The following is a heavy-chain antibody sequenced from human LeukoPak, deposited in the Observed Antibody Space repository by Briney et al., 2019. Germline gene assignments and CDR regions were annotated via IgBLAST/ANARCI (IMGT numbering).Heavy chain of an antibody. Sequence: PGGSLRLSCAASGFTFSRYSMNWVRQAPGKGLEWVSSISGSGDTTYYADSVKGRFTISRDNSKNTLYLQMNSLRAEDTAVYYCAILGNYMDVWGKGTTVTVSS. CDR1: GFTFSRYS. V-gene: IGHV3-23*01. J-gene: IGHJ6*03. CDR3: AILGNYMDV. D-gene: IGHD3-16*01. CDR2: ISGSGDTT.